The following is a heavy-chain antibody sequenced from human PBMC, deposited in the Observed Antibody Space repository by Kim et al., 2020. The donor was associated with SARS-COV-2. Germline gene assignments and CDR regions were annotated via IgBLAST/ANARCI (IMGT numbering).Heavy chain of an antibody. J-gene: IGHJ4*02. V-gene: IGHV3-23*01. CDR2: ISGSGRNE. Sequence: GGSLRLSCAGSGFTFSTYAMSWVRQAPGKGLEWVSAISGSGRNEYYADSVKGRFTISRDNSKNTLYLQMNSLRAEDTALYYCVKADLGSGNYPIDCWGQGTLVSVSS. CDR1: GFTFSTYA. CDR3: VKADLGSGNYPIDC. D-gene: IGHD3-10*01.